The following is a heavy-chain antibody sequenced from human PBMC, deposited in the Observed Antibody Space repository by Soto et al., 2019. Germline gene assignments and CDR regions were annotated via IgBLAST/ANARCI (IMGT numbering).Heavy chain of an antibody. V-gene: IGHV1-3*01. CDR2: INAGNGNT. Sequence: ASVKVSCKASGYTFTSYAMHWVRQAPGQRLEWMGWINAGNGNTKYSQKLQGRVTITRDTSASTAYMELSSLRSEDTAVYYCARGVAGPLHWFDPWGQGTLVTVS. CDR1: GYTFTSYA. D-gene: IGHD6-19*01. CDR3: ARGVAGPLHWFDP. J-gene: IGHJ5*02.